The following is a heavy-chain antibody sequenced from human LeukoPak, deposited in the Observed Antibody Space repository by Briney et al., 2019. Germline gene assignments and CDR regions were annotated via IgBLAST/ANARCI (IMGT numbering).Heavy chain of an antibody. D-gene: IGHD6-13*01. Sequence: SGTLSLTCAVYGGSFSGYYWSWIRQPPGKGLEWIGEINHSGSTNYNPSLKSRVTISVDTSKNQFSLKLSSVTAADTAVYYCARAGVVAAAFDYWGQGTLVTVSS. CDR1: GGSFSGYY. J-gene: IGHJ4*02. CDR3: ARAGVVAAAFDY. V-gene: IGHV4-34*01. CDR2: INHSGST.